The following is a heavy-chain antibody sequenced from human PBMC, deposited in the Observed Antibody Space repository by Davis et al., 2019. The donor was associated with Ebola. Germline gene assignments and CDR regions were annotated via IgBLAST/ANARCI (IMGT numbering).Heavy chain of an antibody. J-gene: IGHJ4*02. CDR2: ISTYNGNT. V-gene: IGHV1-18*01. Sequence: ASVKVSCKASGYSFTADGISWVRQAPGQGLEWMGWISTYNGNTNYAQKVQGRITMTTDTSTSTAYVELRSLRSDDTARYYCARDVRGITGPSKYWGQGTLVTVSS. CDR1: GYSFTADG. D-gene: IGHD4-11*01. CDR3: ARDVRGITGPSKY.